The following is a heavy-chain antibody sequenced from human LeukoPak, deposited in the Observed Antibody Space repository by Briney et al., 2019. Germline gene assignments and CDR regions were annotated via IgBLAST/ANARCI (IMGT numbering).Heavy chain of an antibody. CDR2: MNPNSGST. J-gene: IGHJ4*02. CDR3: ARGRSTGYPYYFQY. Sequence: ASVKVSCTASGYTFTSYDINWVRQATGQGLEWMGWMNPNSGSTGYAQKFQGRVTITRNTSISTAYMELSGLRSEDTAVYYCARGRSTGYPYYFQYWGQGTLVTVSS. D-gene: IGHD5-12*01. V-gene: IGHV1-8*03. CDR1: GYTFTSYD.